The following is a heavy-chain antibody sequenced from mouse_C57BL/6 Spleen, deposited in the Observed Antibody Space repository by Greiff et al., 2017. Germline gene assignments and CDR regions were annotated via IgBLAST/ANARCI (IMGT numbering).Heavy chain of an antibody. J-gene: IGHJ3*01. V-gene: IGHV5-4*01. CDR2: ISDGGSYT. CDR3: AREDGYDLGFAY. CDR1: GFTFSSYA. Sequence: EVKLVESGGGLVKPGGSLKLSCAASGFTFSSYAMSWVRQTPEKRLEWVATISDGGSYTYYPDNVKGRFPISRDNAKNNLYLQMSHLKSEDTAMYYCAREDGYDLGFAYWGQGTLVTVSA. D-gene: IGHD2-2*01.